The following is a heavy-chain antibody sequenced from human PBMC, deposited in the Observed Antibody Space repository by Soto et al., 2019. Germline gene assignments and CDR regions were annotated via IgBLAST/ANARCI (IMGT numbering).Heavy chain of an antibody. D-gene: IGHD3-3*01. CDR1: GYTFTSYD. CDR3: AREGITIFGVVKPDAFDI. CDR2: MNPNSGNT. Sequence: VKVSCKASGYTFTSYDINWVRQATGQGLEWMGWMNPNSGNTGYAQKFQGRVTMTRNTSTSTVYMELSSLRSEDTAVYYCAREGITIFGVVKPDAFDIWGQGTMVTVSS. J-gene: IGHJ3*02. V-gene: IGHV1-8*01.